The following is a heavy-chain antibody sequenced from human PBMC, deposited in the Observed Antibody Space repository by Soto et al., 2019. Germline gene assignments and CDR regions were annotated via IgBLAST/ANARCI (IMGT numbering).Heavy chain of an antibody. V-gene: IGHV3-23*01. D-gene: IGHD1-26*01. CDR1: VFTFSSYS. Sequence: PGGSLRLSCAASVFTFSSYSMSLVRQAPGKGLEWVSAISVSGGSTYYADSVKGRFTISRDNSKNTLYLQMNSLRASDTAVYYCAKGWDTLGPSDFDIWGKGTMVTGSS. CDR3: AKGWDTLGPSDFDI. CDR2: ISVSGGST. J-gene: IGHJ3*02.